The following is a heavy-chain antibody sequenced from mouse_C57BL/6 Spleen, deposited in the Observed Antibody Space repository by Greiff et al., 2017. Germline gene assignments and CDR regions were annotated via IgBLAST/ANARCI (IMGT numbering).Heavy chain of an antibody. CDR1: GYTFTSYG. J-gene: IGHJ1*03. Sequence: QVQLQQSGAELARPGASVKLSCKASGYTFTSYGISWVKQRTGQGLEWIGEIYPRSGNTYYNEKFKGKATLTADKSSSTAYMELRSLTSEDSAVYFCARGFITTVWGYFDVWGTGTTVTVSS. CDR2: IYPRSGNT. D-gene: IGHD1-1*01. CDR3: ARGFITTVWGYFDV. V-gene: IGHV1-81*01.